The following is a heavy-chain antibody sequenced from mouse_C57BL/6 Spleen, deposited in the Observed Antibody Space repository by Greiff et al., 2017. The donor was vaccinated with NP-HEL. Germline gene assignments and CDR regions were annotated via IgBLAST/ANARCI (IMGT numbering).Heavy chain of an antibody. D-gene: IGHD2-2*01. CDR3: ARSLYGYDGY. Sequence: QVQLQQSGAELVRPGASVKLSCKASGYTFTDYYINWVKQRPGQGLEWIARIYPGSGNTYYNEKFKGKATLTAEKSSSTAYMQLSSLTSEDSAVYFCARSLYGYDGYWGQGTTLTVSS. CDR1: GYTFTDYY. J-gene: IGHJ2*01. CDR2: IYPGSGNT. V-gene: IGHV1-76*01.